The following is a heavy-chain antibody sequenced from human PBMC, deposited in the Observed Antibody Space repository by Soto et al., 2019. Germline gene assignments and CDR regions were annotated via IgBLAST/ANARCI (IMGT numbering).Heavy chain of an antibody. CDR1: GGTFSSYT. Sequence: QVQLVQSGAEVKKPGSSVKVSCKASGGTFSSYTISWVRQAPGKGLEWMGRIMPIVGIVNYAQQFQGRVTITADKPTSTAYMELSSLRSEDTAVYFCARSPRPDSSGSHFDYWGQGTLITVSS. CDR2: IMPIVGIV. D-gene: IGHD3-22*01. J-gene: IGHJ4*02. CDR3: ARSPRPDSSGSHFDY. V-gene: IGHV1-69*02.